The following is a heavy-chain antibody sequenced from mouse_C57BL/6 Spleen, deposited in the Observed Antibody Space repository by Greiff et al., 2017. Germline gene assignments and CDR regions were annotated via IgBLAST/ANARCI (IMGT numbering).Heavy chain of an antibody. V-gene: IGHV1-42*01. Sequence: VQLKQSGPELVKPGASVKISCKASGYSFTGYYMNWVKQSPEKSLEWIGEINPSTGGTTYNQKFKAKATLTVDKSSSTAYMQLKSLTSEDSAVYYCARYYYGRAYYFDYWGQGTTRTVSS. J-gene: IGHJ2*01. CDR3: ARYYYGRAYYFDY. CDR2: INPSTGGT. D-gene: IGHD1-1*01. CDR1: GYSFTGYY.